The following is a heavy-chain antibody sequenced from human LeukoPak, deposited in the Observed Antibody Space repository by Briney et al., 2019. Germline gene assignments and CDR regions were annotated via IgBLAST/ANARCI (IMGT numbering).Heavy chain of an antibody. CDR2: IYPGDPDT. J-gene: IGHJ3*02. CDR3: ARHRGIAVAGTSGAFDI. CDR1: GYSFTSYW. Sequence: GESLKISCKGSGYSFTSYWIGWVRQMPGKGLEWMGIIYPGDPDTRYSPSFQGQVTISADKSISTAYLQWSSLKASDTAMYYCARHRGIAVAGTSGAFDIWGQGTMVTVSS. D-gene: IGHD6-19*01. V-gene: IGHV5-51*01.